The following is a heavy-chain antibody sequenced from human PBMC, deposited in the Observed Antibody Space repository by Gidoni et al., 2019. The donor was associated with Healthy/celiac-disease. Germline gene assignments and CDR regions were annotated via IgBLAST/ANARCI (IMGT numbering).Heavy chain of an antibody. CDR2: INAGNGNT. V-gene: IGHV1-3*01. Sequence: QVQLVQSGAEVKKPGASVKVSCKASGYTFTSYAMHWVRQAPGQRLEWMGWINAGNGNTKYSQKFQGRVTITRDTSASTAYMELSSLRSEDTAVYYCAGTTNDYVWGSYRLKWGAFDIWGQGTMVTVSS. CDR3: AGTTNDYVWGSYRLKWGAFDI. CDR1: GYTFTSYA. D-gene: IGHD3-16*02. J-gene: IGHJ3*02.